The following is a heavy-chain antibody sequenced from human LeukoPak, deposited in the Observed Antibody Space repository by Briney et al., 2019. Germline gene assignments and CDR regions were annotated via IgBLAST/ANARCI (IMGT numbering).Heavy chain of an antibody. V-gene: IGHV3-21*01. D-gene: IGHD2-21*02. Sequence: GGSLRLSCAASGFTFSSYSMNWVLQAPGKGLEWVSSISSSSSYIYYADSVKGRFTISRDNAKNSLYLQMNSLRAEDTAVYYCARCGGDCYYDYWGQGTLVTVSS. J-gene: IGHJ4*02. CDR1: GFTFSSYS. CDR3: ARCGGDCYYDY. CDR2: ISSSSSYI.